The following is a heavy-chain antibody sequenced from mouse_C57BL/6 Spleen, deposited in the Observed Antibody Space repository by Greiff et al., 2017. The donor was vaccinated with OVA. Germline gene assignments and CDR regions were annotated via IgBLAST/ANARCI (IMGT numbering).Heavy chain of an antibody. CDR1: GFNIKDYY. D-gene: IGHD2-2*01. CDR3: TTGVKWTWFAY. Sequence: EVKLQQSGAELVRPGASVKLSCTASGFNIKDYYMHWVKQRPEQGLEWIGRIDPEDGDTEYAPTFQGKATMTADTSSNTAYLQLCSLTSEDTAVYYCTTGVKWTWFAYWGQGTLVTVSA. V-gene: IGHV14-1*01. J-gene: IGHJ3*01. CDR2: IDPEDGDT.